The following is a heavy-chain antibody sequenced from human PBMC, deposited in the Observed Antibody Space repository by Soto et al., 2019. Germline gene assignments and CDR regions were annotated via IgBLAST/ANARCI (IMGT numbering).Heavy chain of an antibody. V-gene: IGHV3-23*01. D-gene: IGHD2-2*01. CDR3: AKGVDGQPCTRTSCFFYFDN. J-gene: IGHJ4*02. Sequence: GGSLRLSCAASGFTFSNYAMNWVRQAPGKGLEWVSAISDSGSTYYADSVKGRFTISRDNSKNTLYLQMSSLRAEDTAVSFCAKGVDGQPCTRTSCFFYFDNWDEGALVTIAS. CDR1: GFTFSNYA. CDR2: ISDSGST.